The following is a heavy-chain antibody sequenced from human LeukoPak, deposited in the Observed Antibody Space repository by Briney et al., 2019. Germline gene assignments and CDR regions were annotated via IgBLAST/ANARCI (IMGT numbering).Heavy chain of an antibody. Sequence: SETLSLTCAVYGVSFSGYYWSWIRQLPGKGLEWIGEINHSGSTNYNPSLKSRVTISVDTSKNQFSLKLSSVTAADTAVYYCARGQWLTGSYDYWGQGTLVTVSS. J-gene: IGHJ4*02. CDR3: ARGQWLTGSYDY. D-gene: IGHD6-19*01. V-gene: IGHV4-34*01. CDR1: GVSFSGYY. CDR2: INHSGST.